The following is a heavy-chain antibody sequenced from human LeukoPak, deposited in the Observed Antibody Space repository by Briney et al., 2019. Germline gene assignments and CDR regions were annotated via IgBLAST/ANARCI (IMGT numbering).Heavy chain of an antibody. Sequence: SETLSLTCTVSGGSISSYYWSWFRQSPGTGLEWIGSIYHTGRTNYNSSLKSRVTISVDKSKNQFSLILSSLTAADTAVYCCARANYFDYWGQGTLVTVSS. V-gene: IGHV4-59*01. CDR2: IYHTGRT. J-gene: IGHJ4*02. CDR1: GGSISSYY. CDR3: ARANYFDY.